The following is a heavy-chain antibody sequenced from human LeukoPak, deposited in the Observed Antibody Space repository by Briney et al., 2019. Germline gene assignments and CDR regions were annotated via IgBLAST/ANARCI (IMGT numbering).Heavy chain of an antibody. V-gene: IGHV1-18*01. CDR1: GYTFINYG. Sequence: ASVKVSCKTSGYTFINYGIAWVRQAPGQGLEWVGGITAYDDNTKYAEKFQDRVSMTTDVSTNTAYMELRSLRSDDTAVYYCARDEKDSSRYHLGHYFDYWGQGTLVTVSS. CDR3: ARDEKDSSRYHLGHYFDY. D-gene: IGHD3-22*01. J-gene: IGHJ4*02. CDR2: ITAYDDNT.